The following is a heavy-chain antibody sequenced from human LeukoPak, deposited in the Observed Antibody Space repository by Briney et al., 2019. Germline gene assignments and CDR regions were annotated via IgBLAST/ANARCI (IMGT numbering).Heavy chain of an antibody. CDR2: IYPGDSDT. D-gene: IGHD3-22*01. Sequence: GESLKISCKGSGYSFTSYWIGWVRQMPGKGLEWMGIIYPGDSDTRYSPSFQGQVTISADKSISTAYLQWSSLKASDTAMYYCARRVGYYYDSSGYYFDYWGQGTLVTVSS. V-gene: IGHV5-51*01. CDR1: GYSFTSYW. J-gene: IGHJ4*02. CDR3: ARRVGYYYDSSGYYFDY.